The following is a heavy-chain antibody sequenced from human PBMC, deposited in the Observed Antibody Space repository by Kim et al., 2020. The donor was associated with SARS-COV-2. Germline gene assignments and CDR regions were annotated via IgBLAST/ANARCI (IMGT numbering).Heavy chain of an antibody. CDR1: GGSFSGYY. Sequence: SETLSLTCAVYGGSFSGYYWSWIRQPPGKGLEWIGEINHSGSTNYNPSLKSRVTISVDTSKNQFSLKLSSVTAADTAVYYCARGLASAYYSMIVVVITGNYFDCWGQGTLVTVSS. D-gene: IGHD3-22*01. CDR3: ARGLASAYYSMIVVVITGNYFDC. J-gene: IGHJ4*02. CDR2: INHSGST. V-gene: IGHV4-34*01.